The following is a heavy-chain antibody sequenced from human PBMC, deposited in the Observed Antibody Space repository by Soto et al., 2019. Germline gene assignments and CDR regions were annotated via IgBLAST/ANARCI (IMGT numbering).Heavy chain of an antibody. Sequence: EVQRMESGGDLVQPGGSLRLSCVASGFTFSAYWRSWVRQAPGKGLEWVATINNDGSEKYYADAVRGRFTLSRDNTKSSFYLELGRLRAEDTAICYCARGSNQDYWGQGTLVAVSS. V-gene: IGHV3-7*03. CDR2: INNDGSEK. CDR1: GFTFSAYW. J-gene: IGHJ4*02. D-gene: IGHD2-8*01. CDR3: ARGSNQDY.